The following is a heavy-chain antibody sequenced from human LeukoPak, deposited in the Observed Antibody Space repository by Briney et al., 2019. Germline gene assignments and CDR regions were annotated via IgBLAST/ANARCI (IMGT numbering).Heavy chain of an antibody. CDR1: GXNFSNVY. J-gene: IGHJ4*02. CDR3: TGVKFFDS. CDR2: IKSKADGGTI. D-gene: IGHD3-10*01. V-gene: IGHV3-15*01. Sequence: GWSLRLYSAASGXNFSNVYMSRVRLAPGKSLEWLGRIKSKADGGTIDYAAPVKGRFTISRDDSKNMLYLQMNSLKTEDTAVYYCTGVKFFDSWGQGTLVTVSS.